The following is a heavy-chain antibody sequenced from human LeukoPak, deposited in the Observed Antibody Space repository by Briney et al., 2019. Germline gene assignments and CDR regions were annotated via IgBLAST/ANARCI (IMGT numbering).Heavy chain of an antibody. J-gene: IGHJ4*02. V-gene: IGHV4-39*07. Sequence: KPSETLSLTCTVSGGSISSSSYYWGWIRQPPGKGLEWIGSIYYSGSTYYNPSLKSRVTISEDTSKNQFSLKLSSVTAADTAVYYCARGASSRFEHWGQGTLVTVSS. CDR3: ARGASSRFEH. CDR1: GGSISSSSYY. D-gene: IGHD6-13*01. CDR2: IYYSGST.